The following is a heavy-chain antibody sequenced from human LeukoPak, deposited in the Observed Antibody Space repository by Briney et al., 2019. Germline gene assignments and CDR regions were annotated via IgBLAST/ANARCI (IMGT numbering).Heavy chain of an antibody. Sequence: SETLSLTCTVSGGSISSSNYYWGWIRQPPGKGLEWIGSIYYSGSTYYNPSLKGRVTISVDTSKNQFSLKLSSVTAADTAVYYCASSTSYQYYFDYWGQGTLVTVSS. J-gene: IGHJ4*02. D-gene: IGHD2-2*01. CDR1: GGSISSSNYY. CDR2: IYYSGST. V-gene: IGHV4-39*01. CDR3: ASSTSYQYYFDY.